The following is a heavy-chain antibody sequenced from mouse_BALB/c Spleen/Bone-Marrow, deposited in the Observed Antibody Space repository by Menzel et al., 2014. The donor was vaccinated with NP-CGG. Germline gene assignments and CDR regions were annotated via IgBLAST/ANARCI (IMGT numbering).Heavy chain of an antibody. CDR2: IDPANGNT. V-gene: IGHV14-3*02. CDR3: ARYRLGTYFDY. Sequence: DVHLVESGAELVKPGASVKLSCTASGFNIKDTYMHWVKQRPEQGLEWIGRIDPANGNTEYDPKFQGKATITADTSSNTAYLQLSSLTSEDTAVYYCARYRLGTYFDYWGQGTTLTVSS. D-gene: IGHD4-1*01. CDR1: GFNIKDTY. J-gene: IGHJ2*01.